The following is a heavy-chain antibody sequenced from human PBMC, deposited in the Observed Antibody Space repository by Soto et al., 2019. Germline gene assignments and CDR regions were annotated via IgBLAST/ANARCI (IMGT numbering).Heavy chain of an antibody. Sequence: SLRLSCAASGFTFSSYAMSWVRQAPGKGLEWVSAISGSGGSKYYADSVKGRFTISRDNSKNTLYLQMNSLRAEDTAVYYCAKDVFRQWLARYVLFDYWGQGTLVTVSS. D-gene: IGHD6-19*01. J-gene: IGHJ4*02. CDR3: AKDVFRQWLARYVLFDY. V-gene: IGHV3-23*01. CDR1: GFTFSSYA. CDR2: ISGSGGSK.